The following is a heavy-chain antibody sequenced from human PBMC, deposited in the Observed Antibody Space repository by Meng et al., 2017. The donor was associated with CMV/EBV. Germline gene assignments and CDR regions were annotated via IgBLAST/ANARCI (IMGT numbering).Heavy chain of an antibody. CDR3: ARVMGPNRTPYYFDY. CDR2: IYYSGST. J-gene: IGHJ4*02. D-gene: IGHD1-14*01. CDR1: GGSISSGDYY. Sequence: QGKLQGSGHGLGKPSQTLSLTCTVPGGSISSGDYYWSWIRQPPGKGLEWIGYIYYSGSTYYNPSLKSRVTISVDASKNQFSLKLSSVTAADTAVHYCARVMGPNRTPYYFDYWGQGTLVTVSS. V-gene: IGHV4-30-4*08.